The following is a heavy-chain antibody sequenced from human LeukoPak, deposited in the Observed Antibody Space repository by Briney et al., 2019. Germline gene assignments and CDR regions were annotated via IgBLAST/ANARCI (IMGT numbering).Heavy chain of an antibody. J-gene: IGHJ4*02. CDR2: IRYDGSNK. V-gene: IGHV3-30*02. D-gene: IGHD6-19*01. CDR1: GFTFSSYS. CDR3: AKDRQQWLGDFDY. Sequence: PGGSLRLSCAASGFTFSSYSMNWVRQAPGKGLEWVAFIRYDGSNKYYADSVKGRFTISRDNSKNTLYLQMNSLRAEDTAVYYCAKDRQQWLGDFDYWGQGTLVTVSS.